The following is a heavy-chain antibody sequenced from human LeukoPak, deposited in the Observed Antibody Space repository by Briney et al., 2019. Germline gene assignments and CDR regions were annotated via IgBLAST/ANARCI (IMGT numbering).Heavy chain of an antibody. V-gene: IGHV4-38-2*01. J-gene: IGHJ4*02. CDR3: AGSTTWIQPYRFFDY. CDR1: GYSISSGYY. Sequence: SETLSLTCAVSGYSISSGYYWGWVRQPPGKGLEWVGSIYHSGSTYYNPSLKSRVTISVDTSKNQFSLKLSSVTAADTAVYYCAGSTTWIQPYRFFDYWGQGTLVAVSS. CDR2: IYHSGST. D-gene: IGHD5-18*01.